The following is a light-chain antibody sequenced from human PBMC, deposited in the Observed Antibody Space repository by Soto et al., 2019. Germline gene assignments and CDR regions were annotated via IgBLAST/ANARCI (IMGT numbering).Light chain of an antibody. Sequence: QSALTQPASATGSPGQSVTISCTGTSSDVGGYNYVSWYQHHPGKAPKLMIYEVNKRPSEVPDRFSASKSGNTASLTVSGLQAEDEADYYCSSYAGSNNLVFGTGTKVTVL. J-gene: IGLJ1*01. CDR1: SSDVGGYNY. CDR2: EVN. CDR3: SSYAGSNNLV. V-gene: IGLV2-8*01.